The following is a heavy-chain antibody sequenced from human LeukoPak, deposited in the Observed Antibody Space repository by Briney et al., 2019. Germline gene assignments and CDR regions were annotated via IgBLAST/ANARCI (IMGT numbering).Heavy chain of an antibody. CDR3: VGGYYDSSGYEP. J-gene: IGHJ4*02. CDR1: GGSISSYY. Sequence: SETLSLTCTVSGGSISSYYWSWIRQPPGKGLEWIGYIYTSGSTNYNPSLKSRVTISVDTSKNQFSLKLSSVTAADTAVYYCVGGYYDSSGYEPWGQGTLVTVFS. V-gene: IGHV4-4*09. D-gene: IGHD3-22*01. CDR2: IYTSGST.